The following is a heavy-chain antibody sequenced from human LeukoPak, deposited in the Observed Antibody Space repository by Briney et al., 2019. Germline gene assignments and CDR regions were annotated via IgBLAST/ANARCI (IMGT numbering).Heavy chain of an antibody. D-gene: IGHD6-19*01. J-gene: IGHJ4*02. CDR2: ISGNGVST. Sequence: GGSLRLSCAASGFSFYNYAMNWVRQAPGQGLEWVSSISGNGVSTYYAETVEGRFTISRDNSKNTLYLQMNSLRAADTAVYYCAKPKYPVAGSNYFDYWGQGSLVTVSS. CDR1: GFSFYNYA. CDR3: AKPKYPVAGSNYFDY. V-gene: IGHV3-23*01.